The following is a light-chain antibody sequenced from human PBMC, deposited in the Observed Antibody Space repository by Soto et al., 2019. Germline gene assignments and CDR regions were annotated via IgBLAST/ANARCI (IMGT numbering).Light chain of an antibody. J-gene: IGLJ1*01. CDR1: SSVVGGYNY. CDR3: CSYAGSYTYV. Sequence: SVLTQPRSVSGSPGQSVTISCTGTSSVVGGYNYVSWYQQHPGKAPKLMLYDVSKRPSGVPDRFSGSESGNTASLTISGLQAEDEADYYCCSYAGSYTYVFGTGTKVTVL. CDR2: DVS. V-gene: IGLV2-11*01.